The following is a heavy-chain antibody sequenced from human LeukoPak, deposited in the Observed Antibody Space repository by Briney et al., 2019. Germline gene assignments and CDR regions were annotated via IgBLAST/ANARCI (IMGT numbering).Heavy chain of an antibody. V-gene: IGHV3-7*03. CDR3: ATSDDAAGTS. CDR2: INQNGGVK. Sequence: GRSLRLSCAASGFRFSTFWMSWVRQAPGKGLEWVANINQNGGVKHYVDSVKGRFTISRDNAKNSLYLQMTSLRADDTAVYYCATSDDAAGTSWGQGTLVTVS. D-gene: IGHD6-25*01. J-gene: IGHJ5*02. CDR1: GFRFSTFW.